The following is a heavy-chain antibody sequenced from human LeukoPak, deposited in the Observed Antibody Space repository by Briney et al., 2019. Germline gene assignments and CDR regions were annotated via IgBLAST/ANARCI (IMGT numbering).Heavy chain of an antibody. V-gene: IGHV3-7*01. J-gene: IGHJ4*02. CDR2: IKQDGSEK. CDR3: ARDFQLLWFGEYYFDY. CDR1: GFTFSSYR. Sequence: PGGSLRLSCAAPGFTFSSYRMSWVRQAPGKGLEWVANIKQDGSEKYYVDSVKGRFTISRDNAKNSLYLQMNSLRAEDTAVYYCARDFQLLWFGEYYFDYWGQGTLVTVSS. D-gene: IGHD3-10*01.